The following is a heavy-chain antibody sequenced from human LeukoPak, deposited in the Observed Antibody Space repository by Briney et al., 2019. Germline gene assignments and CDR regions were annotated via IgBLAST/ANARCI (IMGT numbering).Heavy chain of an antibody. Sequence: GASVKVSCKASGYLFTDYYMHWVRQAPGQGLEWMGVINPSRGNTNYAQMFQDRATMTSDTPTTTVYMELSNLRSEDTAVFYCVRSDFSISWSLEFWGQGTLVTVSS. J-gene: IGHJ4*02. CDR2: INPSRGNT. CDR1: GYLFTDYY. V-gene: IGHV1-46*01. CDR3: VRSDFSISWSLEF. D-gene: IGHD6-13*01.